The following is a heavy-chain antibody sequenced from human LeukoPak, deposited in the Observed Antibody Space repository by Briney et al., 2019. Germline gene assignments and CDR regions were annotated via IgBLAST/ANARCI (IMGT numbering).Heavy chain of an antibody. V-gene: IGHV1-2*02. CDR2: INPNSGGT. CDR1: GYTFTGYY. Sequence: ASVKVSCKASGYTFTGYYMHWVRQAPGQGLEWMGWINPNSGGTNYAQKFQGRVTMTRDTSISTAYMELSRLRSDDTAVYYCARHLTTGYSSSWYSDYWGQGTLVTVSS. D-gene: IGHD6-13*01. J-gene: IGHJ4*02. CDR3: ARHLTTGYSSSWYSDY.